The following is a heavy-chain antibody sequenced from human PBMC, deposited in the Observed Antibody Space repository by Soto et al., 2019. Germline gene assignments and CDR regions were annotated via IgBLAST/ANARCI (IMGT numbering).Heavy chain of an antibody. J-gene: IGHJ5*02. CDR3: ARDRGGITVAANPLGEWFDP. Sequence: SETLSLTCTVSGVSIANFFWSWIRQPPGKGLEWIGYMSQGGTTTYNPSLKGRATISVDTSKNQLSRKLTTVTGADTAMYYCARDRGGITVAANPLGEWFDPWGPGTLVTVSS. V-gene: IGHV4-59*08. D-gene: IGHD6-19*01. CDR2: MSQGGTT. CDR1: GVSIANFF.